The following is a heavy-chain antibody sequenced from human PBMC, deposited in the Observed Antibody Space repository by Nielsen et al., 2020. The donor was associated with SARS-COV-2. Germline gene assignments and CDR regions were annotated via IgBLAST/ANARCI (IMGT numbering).Heavy chain of an antibody. CDR1: GGSISSSNW. D-gene: IGHD3-9*01. Sequence: SETLSLTCAVSGGSISSSNWWSWVRQPPGKGLEWIGEIYHSGSTNYNPSLKSRVTISVDKSKNQFSLKLSSVTAADTAVYYCARGLSRDYDILTGYIDYWGQGTLVTVSS. CDR3: ARGLSRDYDILTGYIDY. J-gene: IGHJ4*02. CDR2: IYHSGST. V-gene: IGHV4-4*02.